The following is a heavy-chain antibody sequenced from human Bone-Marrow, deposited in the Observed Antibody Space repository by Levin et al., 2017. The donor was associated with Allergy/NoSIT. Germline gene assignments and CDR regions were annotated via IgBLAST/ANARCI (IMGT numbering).Heavy chain of an antibody. CDR3: AREELYSSSWYFWYFDL. CDR1: GYTFTGYY. V-gene: IGHV1-2*06. D-gene: IGHD6-13*01. Sequence: GESLKISCKASGYTFTGYYMHWVRQAPGQGLEWMGRINPNSGGTNYAQKFQGRVTMTRDTSISTAYMELSRLRSDDTAVYYCAREELYSSSWYFWYFDLWGRGTLVTVSS. J-gene: IGHJ2*01. CDR2: INPNSGGT.